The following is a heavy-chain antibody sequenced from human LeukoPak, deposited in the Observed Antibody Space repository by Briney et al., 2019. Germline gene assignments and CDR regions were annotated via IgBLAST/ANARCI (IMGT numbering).Heavy chain of an antibody. CDR3: ARVGLGKQQLPGDY. CDR2: INPNSGGT. V-gene: IGHV1-2*02. D-gene: IGHD6-13*01. Sequence: ASVKVSCRASGYTFTGYYMHWVRQAPGQGLEWMGWINPNSGGTNYAQKFQGRVTMTRGTSISTAYMELSRLRSDDTAVYYCARVGLGKQQLPGDYWGQGTLVTVSS. CDR1: GYTFTGYY. J-gene: IGHJ4*02.